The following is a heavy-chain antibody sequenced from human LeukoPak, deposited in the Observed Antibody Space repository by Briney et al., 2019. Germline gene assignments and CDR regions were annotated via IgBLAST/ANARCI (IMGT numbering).Heavy chain of an antibody. CDR1: GFTFSSYA. J-gene: IGHJ6*03. CDR3: AKSALRSYYYYYYMDV. V-gene: IGHV3-23*01. Sequence: SGGSLRLSCAASGFTFSSYAMSWVRQAPGKGLEWVSAISGSGGSTYYADSVKGRFTISRDNSKNTLYLQMNSLRAEDTAVYYCAKSALRSYYYYYYMDVWGKGTTVTVSS. D-gene: IGHD4-17*01. CDR2: ISGSGGST.